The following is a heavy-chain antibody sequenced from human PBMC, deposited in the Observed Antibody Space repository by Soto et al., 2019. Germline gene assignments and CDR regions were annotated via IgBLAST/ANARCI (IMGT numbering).Heavy chain of an antibody. V-gene: IGHV3-11*06. J-gene: IGHJ6*02. CDR3: ATVTPCIAARPGYYGMDV. Sequence: VQLVESGGGLVKPGGSLRLSCAASGFTFSDYYMSWIRQAPGKGLEWVSYISSSSSYTNYADSVKGRFTISRDNANNSLYLQLNSLRAEDTAVYYRATVTPCIAARPGYYGMDVWGQGTTVTVFS. CDR1: GFTFSDYY. CDR2: ISSSSSYT. D-gene: IGHD6-6*01.